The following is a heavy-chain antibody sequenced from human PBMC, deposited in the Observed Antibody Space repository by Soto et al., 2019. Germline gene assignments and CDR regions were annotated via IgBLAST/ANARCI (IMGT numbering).Heavy chain of an antibody. J-gene: IGHJ4*02. D-gene: IGHD2-2*02. Sequence: GASVKVSCKVSGYTLTELSMHWVRQAPGKGLEWMGGFDPEDGETIYAQKFQGRVTMTEDTSTDTAYMELSSLRSEDTAVYYCATSIPNSHRRFWDYWGQGTLVTVPQ. V-gene: IGHV1-24*01. CDR1: GYTLTELS. CDR3: ATSIPNSHRRFWDY. CDR2: FDPEDGET.